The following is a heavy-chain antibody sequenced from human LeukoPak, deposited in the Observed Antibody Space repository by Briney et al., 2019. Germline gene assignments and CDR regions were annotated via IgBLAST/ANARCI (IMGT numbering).Heavy chain of an antibody. J-gene: IGHJ4*02. V-gene: IGHV1-18*01. D-gene: IGHD6-6*01. Sequence: ASVKVSCKASGYTFTSYGVSWVRQAPGQGLEWMGWISAYDGNTNYAQKLQGRVTMTTDTSTSTAYMELRSLRSDDTAVYYCARDLGSAGRSIAAQGDFDYWGQGTLVTVSS. CDR3: ARDLGSAGRSIAAQGDFDY. CDR2: ISAYDGNT. CDR1: GYTFTSYG.